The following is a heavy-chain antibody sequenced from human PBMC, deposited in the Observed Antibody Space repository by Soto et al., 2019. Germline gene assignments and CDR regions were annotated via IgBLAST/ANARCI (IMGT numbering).Heavy chain of an antibody. V-gene: IGHV3-49*03. J-gene: IGHJ4*02. CDR1: GFTFGDDV. CDR3: SRSTTVTRKSDY. CDR2: IRTKDYGEAT. D-gene: IGHD4-17*01. Sequence: PGGSLRLSCKTFGFTFGDDVMSWFRKAPGKGLEWVVFIRTKDYGEATEYAASVKGRFTISRDDSDRIVYLQMNSLTSGDTDIYYCSRSTTVTRKSDYCRKG.